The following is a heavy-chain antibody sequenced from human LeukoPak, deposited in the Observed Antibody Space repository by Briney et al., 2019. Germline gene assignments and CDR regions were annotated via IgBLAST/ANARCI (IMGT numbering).Heavy chain of an antibody. D-gene: IGHD1-26*01. CDR3: YCGTYSGFDN. CDR2: IKEDGSEK. CDR1: GFTFSSYW. Sequence: GGSLRLSCAASGFTFSSYWMNWIRQAPGKGLEWVATIKEDGSEKYYVDSVKGRFTISRDNAKNSLYLQMNSLRAEDTAVYYCYCGTYSGFDNWGQGTQATVSS. J-gene: IGHJ4*02. V-gene: IGHV3-7*01.